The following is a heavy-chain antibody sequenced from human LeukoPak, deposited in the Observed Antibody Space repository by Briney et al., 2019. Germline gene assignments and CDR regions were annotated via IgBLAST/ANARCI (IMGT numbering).Heavy chain of an antibody. CDR2: ISYDGSNK. J-gene: IGHJ6*02. Sequence: PGGSLRPSGAASGFTFSSYGMHWVRKAPGKGLEWVAVISYDGSNKYYADSVKGRFTISRDNSKNTLYLQMNSLRAEDTAVYYCASGLVTENYYGMDVWGQGTTVTVSS. V-gene: IGHV3-30*03. CDR3: ASGLVTENYYGMDV. D-gene: IGHD3/OR15-3a*01. CDR1: GFTFSSYG.